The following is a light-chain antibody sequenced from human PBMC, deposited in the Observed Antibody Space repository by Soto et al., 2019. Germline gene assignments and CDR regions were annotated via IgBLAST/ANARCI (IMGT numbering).Light chain of an antibody. Sequence: QSALTQPASVSGSPGQSITISCTGTSSDVGAYNYVSWYQQHPGKAPELMIYDVSNRPSGVSNRFSGSKSGNTASLTISGLQAEDEADYYCSSYTSSSVLFGGGTKLTVL. CDR1: SSDVGAYNY. CDR3: SSYTSSSVL. J-gene: IGLJ2*01. V-gene: IGLV2-14*03. CDR2: DVS.